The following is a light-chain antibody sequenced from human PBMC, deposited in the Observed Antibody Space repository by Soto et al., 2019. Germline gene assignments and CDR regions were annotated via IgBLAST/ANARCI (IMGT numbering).Light chain of an antibody. V-gene: IGLV2-14*03. Sequence: QSALTQTASVSGSPGQSITISCTGTSSDVGGYNFVSWYQQHPGKAPKLIIHEVTNRPSGVSGRFSGSKSGNTAFLTISGLRGKGGVFYYFSSLSSSTPWMLGGGTKLPAL. J-gene: IGLJ3*02. CDR1: SSDVGGYNF. CDR3: SSLSSSTPWM. CDR2: EVT.